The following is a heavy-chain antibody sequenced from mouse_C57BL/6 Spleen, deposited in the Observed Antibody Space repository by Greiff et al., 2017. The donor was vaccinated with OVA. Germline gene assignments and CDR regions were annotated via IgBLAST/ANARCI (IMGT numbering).Heavy chain of an antibody. CDR1: GYTFTSYT. D-gene: IGHD4-1*01. J-gene: IGHJ1*03. CDR3: ARSSKLGRETYCYFDV. CDR2: INPSSGYT. Sequence: QVQLQQSGAELARPGASVKMSCKASGYTFTSYTMHWVKQRPGQGLEWIGYINPSSGYTKYNQKFKDKATLTADKSSSTAYMQLSSLTSEDSAVYYCARSSKLGRETYCYFDVWGTGTTVTVSS. V-gene: IGHV1-4*01.